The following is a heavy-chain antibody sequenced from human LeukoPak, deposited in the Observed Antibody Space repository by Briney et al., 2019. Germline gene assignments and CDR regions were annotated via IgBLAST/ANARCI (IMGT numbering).Heavy chain of an antibody. D-gene: IGHD2/OR15-2a*01. J-gene: IGHJ4*02. CDR1: GFTFSSYA. Sequence: GSLRLSCAASGFTFSSYAMSWVRQAPGKGLEWIGYIYYSGSTNYNPSLKSRVTISVDTSKNQFSLKLSSVTAADTAVYYCARFENEDYFDYWGQGTLVTVSS. V-gene: IGHV4-59*01. CDR2: IYYSGST. CDR3: ARFENEDYFDY.